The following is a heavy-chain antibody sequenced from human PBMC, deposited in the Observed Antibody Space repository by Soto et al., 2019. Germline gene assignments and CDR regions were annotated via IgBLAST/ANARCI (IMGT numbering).Heavy chain of an antibody. CDR2: IYHSGST. D-gene: IGHD4-17*01. V-gene: IGHV4-30-2*01. CDR1: GGSISSGGYS. Sequence: SETLSLTCTVSGGSISSGGYSWNWIRQPPGKGLEWIGNIYHSGSTYYNASLKSRVTISVDRSKNQFSLKLSSVTAADTAVYYCGRGDYANAFDIWGQGTMVTVSS. J-gene: IGHJ3*02. CDR3: GRGDYANAFDI.